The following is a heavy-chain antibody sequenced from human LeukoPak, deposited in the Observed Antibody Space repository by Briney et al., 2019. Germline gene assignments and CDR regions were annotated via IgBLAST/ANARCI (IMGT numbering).Heavy chain of an antibody. V-gene: IGHV3-23*01. D-gene: IGHD4-17*01. J-gene: IGHJ4*02. CDR2: ISGSGGST. Sequence: GGSLRLSCAASGFTFSSYAMSWVRQAPGKGLEWVSAISGSGGSTYYADSVKGRFTISRDNSKNMLYLQINSLRAEDTAVYYCAPVGGYGQSDYWGQGTLVTVSS. CDR1: GFTFSSYA. CDR3: APVGGYGQSDY.